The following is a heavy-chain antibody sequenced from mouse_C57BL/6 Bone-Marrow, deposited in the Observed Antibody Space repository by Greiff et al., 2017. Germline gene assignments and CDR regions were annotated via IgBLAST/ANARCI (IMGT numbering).Heavy chain of an antibody. CDR3: ARGRLSDY. CDR1: GYAFSSSW. J-gene: IGHJ2*01. CDR2: IYPGAGDT. Sequence: QVQLQQSGPELVKPGASVKISCKASGYAFSSSWMNWVKQRPGKGLEWIGRIYPGAGDTNYNGKFKGKATRTADKSSSTAYMQLSSLKSEDSAVYFCARGRLSDYWGQGTTLTVSS. V-gene: IGHV1-82*01.